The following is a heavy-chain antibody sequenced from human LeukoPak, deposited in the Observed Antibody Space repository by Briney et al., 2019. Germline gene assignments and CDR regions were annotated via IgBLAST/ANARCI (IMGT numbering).Heavy chain of an antibody. D-gene: IGHD4-17*01. CDR1: GYTFTSYD. CDR3: ARGGYGDYVDYYYYYGVDV. Sequence: ASVKVSCKASGYTFTSYDINWVRQAPGQGLEWMGWMNPNSGNTGYAQKFQGRVTMTRNTSISTAYMELSSLRSEDTAVYYCARGGYGDYVDYYYYYGVDVWGQGATVTVSS. V-gene: IGHV1-8*01. J-gene: IGHJ6*02. CDR2: MNPNSGNT.